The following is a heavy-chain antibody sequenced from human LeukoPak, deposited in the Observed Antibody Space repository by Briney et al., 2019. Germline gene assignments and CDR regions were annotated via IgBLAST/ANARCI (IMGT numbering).Heavy chain of an antibody. CDR1: GFTFSSYA. CDR3: AKVYDFWSGYDFDY. J-gene: IGHJ4*02. V-gene: IGHV3-23*01. CDR2: ISGSGGST. D-gene: IGHD3-3*01. Sequence: PGGSLRLSRAASGFTFSSYAMSWVRQAPGKGLEWVSAISGSGGSTYYADSVKGRFTISRDNSKNTLYLQMNSLRAEDTAVYYCAKVYDFWSGYDFDYWGQGTLVTVSS.